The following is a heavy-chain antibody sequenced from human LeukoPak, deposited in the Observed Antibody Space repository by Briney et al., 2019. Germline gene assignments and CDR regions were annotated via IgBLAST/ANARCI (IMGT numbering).Heavy chain of an antibody. D-gene: IGHD6-6*01. J-gene: IGHJ3*02. Sequence: SETLSLTCTVSGGSISSYYWSWIRQPAGKGLEWIGRIYTSGSTNYNPSLKSRVTMSVDTSKNQFSLKLSSVTAADTAVYYCAGDPSYSSSSGAFDIWGQGTMVTVYS. V-gene: IGHV4-4*07. CDR1: GGSISSYY. CDR2: IYTSGST. CDR3: AGDPSYSSSSGAFDI.